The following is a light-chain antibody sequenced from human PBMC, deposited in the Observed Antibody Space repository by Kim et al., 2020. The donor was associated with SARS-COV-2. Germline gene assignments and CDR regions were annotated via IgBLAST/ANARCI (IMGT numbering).Light chain of an antibody. CDR3: QSWDSSLSSYV. J-gene: IGLJ1*01. V-gene: IGLV1-40*01. CDR2: GNT. Sequence: RVSISCTGSSSNIGAGYDVHWYQHLPGTAPKVLIYGNTNRPSGVPDRFAGSTSGTSASLAITGFQAEDEADYYCQSWDSSLSSYVFGSGTKVTVL. CDR1: SSNIGAGYD.